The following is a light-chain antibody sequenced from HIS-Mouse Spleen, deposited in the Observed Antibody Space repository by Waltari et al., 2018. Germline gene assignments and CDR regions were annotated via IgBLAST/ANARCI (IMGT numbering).Light chain of an antibody. V-gene: IGLV3-1*01. Sequence: SYELTQPPSVSVSPGQTASITCSGDKLGDKYACWYQQTPGQSPMLVIYQDSMRPSGIPERFSGSNSGNTATLTISGTQAMDEADYYCQAWDSSYSVFGGGTKLTVL. CDR3: QAWDSSYSV. J-gene: IGLJ2*01. CDR1: KLGDKY. CDR2: QDS.